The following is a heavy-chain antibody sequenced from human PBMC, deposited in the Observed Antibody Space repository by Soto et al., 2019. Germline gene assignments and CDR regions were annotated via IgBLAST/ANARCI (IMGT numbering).Heavy chain of an antibody. D-gene: IGHD6-19*01. Sequence: TLSLTCTVSGGSISSPNFYWSWIRQPPGKGLEWIGYIYYSGSTYYNPSLKSRVTISVDTSKSQFSLKLSSVTAADTAVYYCARAYRSPANLDYWGQGTLVTVSS. CDR1: GGSISSPNFY. V-gene: IGHV4-30-4*01. CDR2: IYYSGST. J-gene: IGHJ4*02. CDR3: ARAYRSPANLDY.